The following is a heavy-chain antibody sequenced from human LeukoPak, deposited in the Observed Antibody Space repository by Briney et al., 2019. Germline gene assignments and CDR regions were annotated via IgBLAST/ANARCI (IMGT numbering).Heavy chain of an antibody. CDR2: ISYDGSNK. J-gene: IGHJ5*02. CDR3: AKGAKRVVGATTHWIDL. Sequence: GGSLRLSCAASGFTFSSYGMHWVRQAPGKGLEWVAVISYDGSNKKYADSVKGRFTISRDNSKNTLYLQMNSLRAEDTAVYYCAKGAKRVVGATTHWIDLWGQGTLVTVSS. CDR1: GFTFSSYG. V-gene: IGHV3-30*18. D-gene: IGHD1-26*01.